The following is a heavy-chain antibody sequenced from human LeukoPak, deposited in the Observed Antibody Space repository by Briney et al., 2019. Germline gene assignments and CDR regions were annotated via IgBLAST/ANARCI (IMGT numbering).Heavy chain of an antibody. Sequence: ASVKVSCKASGYTFTRYYLHWVRQAPGQGLEWMGIINPSGGSTRYAQKFQGRVTMTRDTSTSTVYMELKSLRSEDTAMYYCARDGTPEYDHIWGRPQLYWGQGTLVIVSS. CDR2: INPSGGST. D-gene: IGHD3-16*01. CDR3: ARDGTPEYDHIWGRPQLY. CDR1: GYTFTRYY. J-gene: IGHJ4*02. V-gene: IGHV1-46*01.